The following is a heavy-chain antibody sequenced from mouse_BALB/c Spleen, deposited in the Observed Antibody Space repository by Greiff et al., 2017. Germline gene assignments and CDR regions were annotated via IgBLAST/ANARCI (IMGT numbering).Heavy chain of an antibody. Sequence: VQLKESGAELVKPGASVKLSCTASGFNIKDTYMHWVKQRPEQGLEWIGRIDPANGNTKYDPKFQGKATITADTSSNTAYLQLSSLTSEDTAVYYCAPDYYGSSYGYFDVWGAGTTVTVSS. V-gene: IGHV14-3*02. CDR3: APDYYGSSYGYFDV. CDR1: GFNIKDTY. CDR2: IDPANGNT. D-gene: IGHD1-1*01. J-gene: IGHJ1*01.